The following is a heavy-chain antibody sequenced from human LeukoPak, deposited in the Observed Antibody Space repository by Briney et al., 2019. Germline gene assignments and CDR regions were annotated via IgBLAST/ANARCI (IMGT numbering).Heavy chain of an antibody. CDR2: INSDGSST. J-gene: IGHJ4*02. V-gene: IGHV3-74*01. Sequence: GGSLRLSCAAAGFTFSIYWMHWVRQAPGKGLVWVSRINSDGSSTNYADSVKGRFTISRGNAENTLYLQMNSLRAEDTAVYYCARKAAGLTFDYWGQGTLVTVSS. D-gene: IGHD6-13*01. CDR3: ARKAAGLTFDY. CDR1: GFTFSIYW.